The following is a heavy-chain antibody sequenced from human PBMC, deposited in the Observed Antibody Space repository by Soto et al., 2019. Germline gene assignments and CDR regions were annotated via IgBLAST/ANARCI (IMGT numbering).Heavy chain of an antibody. J-gene: IGHJ4*02. CDR3: AREWGGAMVRVVIGFDY. D-gene: IGHD3-10*01. Sequence: EVQLVESGGGLVKPGGSLRLSCAASGFTFSSYSMNWVRQAPGKGLEWVSSISSSSSYIYYADSVKGRFTISRDNAKNXXYLQMNSRRAEDTAVYYCAREWGGAMVRVVIGFDYWGQGTLVTVSS. CDR2: ISSSSSYI. V-gene: IGHV3-21*01. CDR1: GFTFSSYS.